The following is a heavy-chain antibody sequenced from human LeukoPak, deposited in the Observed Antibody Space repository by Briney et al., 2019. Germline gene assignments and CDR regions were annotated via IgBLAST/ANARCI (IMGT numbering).Heavy chain of an antibody. J-gene: IGHJ4*02. CDR3: ARGITIFGVVIMFDY. Sequence: SETLSLTCAVYGGSFSGYYWSWMRQPPGKGLEWIGEINHSGSTNYNPSLKSRVTISVDTSKNQFSLKLSSVTAADTAVYYCARGITIFGVVIMFDYWGQGTLVTVSS. V-gene: IGHV4-34*01. CDR1: GGSFSGYY. CDR2: INHSGST. D-gene: IGHD3-3*01.